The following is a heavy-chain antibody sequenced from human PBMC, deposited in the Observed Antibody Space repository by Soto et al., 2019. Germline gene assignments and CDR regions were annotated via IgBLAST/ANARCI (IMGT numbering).Heavy chain of an antibody. CDR2: INPNSGVT. CDR1: GDRFTDYY. Sequence: AASVKVSCKASGDRFTDYYMHWVRQAPGQGLEWMGWINPNSGVTKYAQKFQGWVTMTRDTSIRTVYMQLSRLRFDDTAIYYCARESGGATATLDYYYFYMDVWGTGTTVTVSS. D-gene: IGHD5-12*01. V-gene: IGHV1-2*04. CDR3: ARESGGATATLDYYYFYMDV. J-gene: IGHJ6*03.